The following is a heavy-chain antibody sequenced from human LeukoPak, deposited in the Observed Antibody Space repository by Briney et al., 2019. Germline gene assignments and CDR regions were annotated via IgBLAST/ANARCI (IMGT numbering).Heavy chain of an antibody. CDR3: AKDGVVTITFDY. J-gene: IGHJ4*02. Sequence: PGGSLRLSCTASGFTFSSYAMSWVRQAPGKGLEWVSVISGSGGSTYYGDSVKGRFNISRDNSKNTLYLQMNSLRAEDTAVYYCAKDGVVTITFDYWGQGTLVTVSS. V-gene: IGHV3-23*01. CDR2: ISGSGGST. CDR1: GFTFSSYA. D-gene: IGHD3-16*01.